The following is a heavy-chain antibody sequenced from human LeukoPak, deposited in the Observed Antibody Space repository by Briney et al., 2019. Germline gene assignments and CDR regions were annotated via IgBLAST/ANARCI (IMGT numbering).Heavy chain of an antibody. CDR3: AKLEGRNQPYDFWSGPPFDY. CDR2: IQPDGSEQ. D-gene: IGHD3-3*01. CDR1: GFTFDFSSSW. J-gene: IGHJ4*02. Sequence: TGGSLRLSCAASGFTFDFSSSWMSWVRQAPGKGLEWVGNIQPDGSEQYPVDSVKGRFTISRDNSKNTLYLQMNSLRAEDTAVYYCAKLEGRNQPYDFWSGPPFDYWGQGTLVTVSS. V-gene: IGHV3-7*01.